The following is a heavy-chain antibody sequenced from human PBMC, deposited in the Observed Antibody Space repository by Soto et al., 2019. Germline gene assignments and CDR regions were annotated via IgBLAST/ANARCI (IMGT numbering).Heavy chain of an antibody. D-gene: IGHD6-19*01. CDR1: GGSIRSSNW. J-gene: IGHJ4*02. V-gene: IGHV4-4*02. CDR2: IYHSGST. CDR3: ASGGNGGIAVAEDY. Sequence: QVQLQESGPGLVKPSGTLSLTCAVSGGSIRSSNWWSWVRQPPGKGLEWIGEIYHSGSTNYNPSLKSRVNIAVDKSKNQFSLKLSSVTAADTAVYYCASGGNGGIAVAEDYWGQGTLVTVSS.